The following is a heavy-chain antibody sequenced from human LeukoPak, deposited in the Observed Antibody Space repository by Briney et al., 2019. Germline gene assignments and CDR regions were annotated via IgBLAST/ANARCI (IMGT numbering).Heavy chain of an antibody. CDR3: ARGSGEDWFDP. CDR2: IIPAFRTT. Sequence: SVKVSCKASGGAFSTFSFTWVRQAPGQGLEWLGGIIPAFRTTHYVQKLQGRVTITTDESSRTVYITLTSLIYEDTAIYYCARGSGEDWFDPWGQGTLVTVSS. CDR1: GGAFSTFS. V-gene: IGHV1-69*05. J-gene: IGHJ5*02.